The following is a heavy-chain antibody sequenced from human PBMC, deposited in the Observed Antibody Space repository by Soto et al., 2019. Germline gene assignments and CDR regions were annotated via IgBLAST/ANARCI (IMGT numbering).Heavy chain of an antibody. CDR3: TLGGPQDSQH. J-gene: IGHJ1*01. CDR1: GFTFSSYA. Sequence: TGGSLRLSCAASGFTFSSYAMSWVRQSPGKGLEWVGRIRSKANSYATAYAASVKGRFTISRDDSKNTAYLQMNSLKTDDTAVYYCTLGGPQDSQHWGQGTLVTVS. V-gene: IGHV3-73*01. CDR2: IRSKANSYAT.